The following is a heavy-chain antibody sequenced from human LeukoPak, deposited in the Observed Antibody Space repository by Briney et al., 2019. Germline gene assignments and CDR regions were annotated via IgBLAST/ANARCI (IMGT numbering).Heavy chain of an antibody. V-gene: IGHV4-59*01. CDR1: GGSISSYY. D-gene: IGHD2-2*01. J-gene: IGHJ6*03. Sequence: SETLSLTCTVSGGSISSYYWSWIRQPPGKGLEWIGYIYYSGSTNYNPSLESRVTISVDTSKNQFSLKLSSVTAADTAVYYCARDGLGYRSSTSCSKSYYYYYYMDVWGKGTTVTVSS. CDR3: ARDGLGYRSSTSCSKSYYYYYYMDV. CDR2: IYYSGST.